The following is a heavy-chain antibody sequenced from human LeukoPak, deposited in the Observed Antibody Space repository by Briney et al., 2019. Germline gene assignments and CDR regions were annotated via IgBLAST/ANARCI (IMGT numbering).Heavy chain of an antibody. D-gene: IGHD1-26*01. V-gene: IGHV3-33*06. CDR3: AKFLVGATSFDY. CDR1: GFTFSSYG. J-gene: IGHJ4*02. CDR2: IWYDGSNK. Sequence: GRSLRLSCAASGFTFSSYGMHWVRQAPGKGLEWVAVIWYDGSNKYYADSVKGRFTISRDNSKNTLYLQMNSLRAEDTAVYYCAKFLVGATSFDYWGQGTLVTVSS.